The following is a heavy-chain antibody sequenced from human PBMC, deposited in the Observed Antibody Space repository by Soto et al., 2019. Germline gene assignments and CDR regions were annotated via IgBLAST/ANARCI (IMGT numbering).Heavy chain of an antibody. CDR1: GFNFNSYT. J-gene: IGHJ6*02. CDR2: ISSSGYI. V-gene: IGHV3-21*01. D-gene: IGHD2-15*01. Sequence: GGSLRLSCAASGFNFNSYTINWVRQAPGKRLESLSSISSSGYIFSTDSVRGRFTISRDNAKNSVYLQINSLRAEDTAVYFCARDCSGGSCYPGMDVWGQGTTVTVSS. CDR3: ARDCSGGSCYPGMDV.